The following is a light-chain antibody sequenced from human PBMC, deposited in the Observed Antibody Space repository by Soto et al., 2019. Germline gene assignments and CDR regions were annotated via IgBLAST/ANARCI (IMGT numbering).Light chain of an antibody. J-gene: IGKJ4*01. V-gene: IGKV1-39*01. Sequence: DIQMTQSPSSLFASVEDTVTITCRASQNIGNHLNWYQQKPGRGPKVVIFDASTLQNGVSSRFGGSGSGTVFTLTISRLQPEDCGRYYCQQSHNDPLTFGGGTKVES. CDR3: QQSHNDPLT. CDR2: DAS. CDR1: QNIGNH.